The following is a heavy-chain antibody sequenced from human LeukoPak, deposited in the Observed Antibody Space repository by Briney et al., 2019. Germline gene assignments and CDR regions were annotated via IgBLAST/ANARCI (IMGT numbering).Heavy chain of an antibody. CDR3: VRGGYGETSVTW. V-gene: IGHV3-74*01. Sequence: GGSLRLSCAASGFTFSNFWMHWVRQAPGKGLVGVSRINSDGSATRYADSVKGRFTISRDNAKNTVYLQMNSLRADDTAVYYCVRGGYGETSVTWWGQGTLVTVSS. CDR2: INSDGSAT. CDR1: GFTFSNFW. D-gene: IGHD4-17*01. J-gene: IGHJ4*02.